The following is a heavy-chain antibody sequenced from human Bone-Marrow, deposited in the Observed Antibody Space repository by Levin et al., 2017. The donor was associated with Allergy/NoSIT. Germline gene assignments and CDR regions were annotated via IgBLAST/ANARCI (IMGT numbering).Heavy chain of an antibody. Sequence: GESLKISCAASGFTFVSYALHWVRQTPGKGLEWVALISYDSSKTNYADSVKGRFAISRDNAKNTLYLQMNSLKTEDTAVYYCARVGDFAYYYSFIDVWGKGTTVTVSS. CDR2: ISYDSSKT. CDR1: GFTFVSYA. J-gene: IGHJ6*03. V-gene: IGHV3-30*09. D-gene: IGHD2-21*01. CDR3: ARVGDFAYYYSFIDV.